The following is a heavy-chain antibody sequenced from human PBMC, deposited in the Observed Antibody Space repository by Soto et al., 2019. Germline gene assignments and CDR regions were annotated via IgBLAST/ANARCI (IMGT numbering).Heavy chain of an antibody. CDR1: GFTFSRYA. CDR2: ISGRGGST. Sequence: EVQLLESGGGLVQPGGSLRLSCAASGFTFSRYAMSWVRQAPGKGLEWVSGISGRGGSTYYADSVKGRFTISRDNSQNTLYLQMDSLRAEDTAVYYCAKAKTGEPSSGGAYYYFYGMDVWGQGTTVTVSS. V-gene: IGHV3-23*01. D-gene: IGHD7-27*01. CDR3: AKAKTGEPSSGGAYYYFYGMDV. J-gene: IGHJ6*02.